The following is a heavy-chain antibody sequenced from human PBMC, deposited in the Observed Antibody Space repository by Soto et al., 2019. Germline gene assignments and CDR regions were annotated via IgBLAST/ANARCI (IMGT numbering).Heavy chain of an antibody. CDR1: GGSISSGGYA. D-gene: IGHD1-7*01. J-gene: IGHJ5*02. V-gene: IGHV4-30-2*01. CDR2: IYHSGYT. CDR3: ARDSLTGNYFDP. Sequence: QMRLQESGSGLVKPSQTPSLTCAVSGGSISSGGYAWNWIRQPPGKGLEWIGYIYHSGYTSYNPSLKNRVTISVDKSKNQFSLTLSFVTAADTAVYYCARDSLTGNYFDPWGQGTLVTVSS.